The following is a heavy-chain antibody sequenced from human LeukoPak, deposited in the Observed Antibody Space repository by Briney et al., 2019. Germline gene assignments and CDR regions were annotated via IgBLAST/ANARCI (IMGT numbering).Heavy chain of an antibody. CDR1: GFTFSSYG. Sequence: GGSLRLSCAASGFTFSSYGTSWVRQAPGKVLEWVSAISGSGGSTYYADSVKGRFTISRDNSKNTLYLQMNSPRAEDTAAYYCAKDGNWARFENWGQGTLVTVSS. V-gene: IGHV3-23*01. CDR3: AKDGNWARFEN. D-gene: IGHD7-27*01. CDR2: ISGSGGST. J-gene: IGHJ4*02.